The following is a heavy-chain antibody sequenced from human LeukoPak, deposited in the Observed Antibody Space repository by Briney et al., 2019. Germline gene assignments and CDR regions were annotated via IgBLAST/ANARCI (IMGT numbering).Heavy chain of an antibody. Sequence: SETLSLTCAVYGGSFSGYYWSWIRQPPGKGLEWIGEINHSGSTNYNPSLKSRVTISVDTSKNQFSLKLSSVTAADTAVYYCARSLSGYYPFDYWGQGTLVTVSS. D-gene: IGHD3-22*01. V-gene: IGHV4-34*01. CDR1: GGSFSGYY. CDR3: ARSLSGYYPFDY. J-gene: IGHJ4*02. CDR2: INHSGST.